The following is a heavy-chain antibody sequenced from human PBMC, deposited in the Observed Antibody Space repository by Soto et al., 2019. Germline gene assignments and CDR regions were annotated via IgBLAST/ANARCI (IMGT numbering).Heavy chain of an antibody. Sequence: SETLSLTCAVSGGSISSGGYSWSWIRQPPGKGLEWIGYIYHGGNSYYNPSLKSRVTISIDSSQNQFSLKLSSVTAADTAVYYCARDFGYYFDYWGQGTLGTVSS. D-gene: IGHD3-10*01. V-gene: IGHV4-30-2*01. CDR2: IYHGGNS. CDR1: GGSISSGGYS. CDR3: ARDFGYYFDY. J-gene: IGHJ4*02.